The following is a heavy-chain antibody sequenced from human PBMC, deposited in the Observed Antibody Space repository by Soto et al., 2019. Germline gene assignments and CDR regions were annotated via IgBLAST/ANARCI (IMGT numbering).Heavy chain of an antibody. CDR3: ARQRDYYDSSGDSYFDY. Sequence: SETLSLTCTVSGVSISSSHYFWGWIRQPPGKGLEWIGSIHHSESTYYNPSLKSRVTISVDTSKNQFSLKLSSVTAADTALYYCARQRDYYDSSGDSYFDYWGQGTLVTVS. CDR1: GVSISSSHYF. V-gene: IGHV4-39*01. D-gene: IGHD3-22*01. CDR2: IHHSEST. J-gene: IGHJ4*02.